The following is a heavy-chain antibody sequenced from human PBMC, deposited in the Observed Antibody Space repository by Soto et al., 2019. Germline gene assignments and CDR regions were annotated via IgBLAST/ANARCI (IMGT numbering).Heavy chain of an antibody. D-gene: IGHD5-12*01. CDR1: GGSFSGYY. Sequence: SETLSLTCAVYGGSFSGYYWSWIRQPPGKGLEWIGEINHSGSTNYNPSLKSRVTISVDTSKNQFSLKLSSVTAADTAVYYCARTVDIVATIEEGGYYFDYWGQGTLVTVSS. V-gene: IGHV4-34*01. J-gene: IGHJ4*02. CDR3: ARTVDIVATIEEGGYYFDY. CDR2: INHSGST.